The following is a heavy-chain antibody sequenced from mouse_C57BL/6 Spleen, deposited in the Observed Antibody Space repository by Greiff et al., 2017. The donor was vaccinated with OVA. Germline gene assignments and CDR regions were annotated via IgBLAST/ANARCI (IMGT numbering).Heavy chain of an antibody. V-gene: IGHV1-81*01. CDR2: IYPRSGNT. J-gene: IGHJ4*01. CDR1: GYTFTSYG. Sequence: QVQLQQSGAELARPGASVKLSCKASGYTFTSYGISWVKQRTGQGLEWIGEIYPRSGNTYYNEKFKGKATLTADKSSSTAYMELRSLTSEDSAVYFCARAFITTVVATGAMDYWGQGTSVTVSS. CDR3: ARAFITTVVATGAMDY. D-gene: IGHD1-1*01.